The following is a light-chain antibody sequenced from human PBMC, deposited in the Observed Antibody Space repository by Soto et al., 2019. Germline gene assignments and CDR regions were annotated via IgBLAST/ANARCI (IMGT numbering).Light chain of an antibody. Sequence: QSALTQPASVSGCPGQSITISCTGTSSDVGSYDLVSWYQQHPGKAPKLMIYDVTKRPSGVSNRFSGSKSGNTASLTISGLQAEDEADYYCCSYAGSDTYVFGTGTKLTVL. J-gene: IGLJ1*01. CDR1: SSDVGSYDL. CDR3: CSYAGSDTYV. V-gene: IGLV2-23*02. CDR2: DVT.